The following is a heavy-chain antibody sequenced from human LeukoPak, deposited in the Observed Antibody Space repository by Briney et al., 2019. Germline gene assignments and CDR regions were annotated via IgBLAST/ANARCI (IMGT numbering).Heavy chain of an antibody. Sequence: SETLSLTCAVYGVSFSGYYWSWIRQPPGKGLEWIGEINHGGSTNYNPYHKRRVTISVDTSKSQFSLKLSTVTATDTAVYYCARLDAYSSSSNYYYYMDVWGKGTTVTVSS. CDR3: ARLDAYSSSSNYYYYMDV. V-gene: IGHV4-34*01. D-gene: IGHD6-6*01. CDR2: INHGGST. J-gene: IGHJ6*03. CDR1: GVSFSGYY.